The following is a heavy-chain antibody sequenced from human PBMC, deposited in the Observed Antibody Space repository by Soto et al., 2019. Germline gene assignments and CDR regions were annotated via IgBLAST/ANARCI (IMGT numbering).Heavy chain of an antibody. CDR3: ARYYDSSGSLDY. Sequence: SETLSLTCTVPGGSVSSGSYYWSWIRQPPGKGLEWIGYIYYSGSTNYNPSLKSRVTISVDTSKNQFSLKLSSVTAADTAVYYCARYYDSSGSLDYWGQGTLVTVSS. CDR1: GGSVSSGSYY. V-gene: IGHV4-61*01. J-gene: IGHJ4*02. D-gene: IGHD3-22*01. CDR2: IYYSGST.